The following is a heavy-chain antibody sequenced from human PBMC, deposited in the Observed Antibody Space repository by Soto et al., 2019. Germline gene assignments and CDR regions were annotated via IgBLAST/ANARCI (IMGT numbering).Heavy chain of an antibody. J-gene: IGHJ6*02. V-gene: IGHV3-21*01. CDR1: GFTFSSYS. D-gene: IGHD2-15*01. Sequence: PGGSLRLSCAASGFTFSSYSMNWVRQAPGKGLEWVSSISGSSSYIYYADSVKGRFTISRDNAKNSLYLQMNSLRAEDTAVYYCARDLVVDGMDVWGQGTTVTVSS. CDR3: ARDLVVDGMDV. CDR2: ISGSSSYI.